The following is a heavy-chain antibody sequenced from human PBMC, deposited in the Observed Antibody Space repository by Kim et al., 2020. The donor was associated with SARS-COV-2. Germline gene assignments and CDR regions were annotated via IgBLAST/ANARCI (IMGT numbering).Heavy chain of an antibody. D-gene: IGHD3-10*01. CDR2: IYYSGST. V-gene: IGHV4-59*01. Sequence: SETLSLTCTVSGGSISSYYWSWIRQPPGKGLEWIGYIYYSGSTNYNPSLKSRVTISVDTSKNQFSLKLSSVTAADTAVYYCASGNHVLLWFGELRNWGQGTLVTVSS. CDR1: GGSISSYY. J-gene: IGHJ4*02. CDR3: ASGNHVLLWFGELRN.